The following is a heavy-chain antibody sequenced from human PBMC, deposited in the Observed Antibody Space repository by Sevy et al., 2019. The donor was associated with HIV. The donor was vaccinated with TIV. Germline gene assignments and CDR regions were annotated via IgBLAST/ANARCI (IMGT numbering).Heavy chain of an antibody. CDR1: GFSFSKYW. CDR2: IKEDGSQK. D-gene: IGHD3-9*01. Sequence: GGSLRLSCAASGFSFSKYWMSWVRQAPGKGLEWVANIKEDGSQKNYLESVKGRFTISRDNAKNLLYPQMNNLRADDTAVYYCARDPDILSGYTSHYFDYRGQGTLVTVSS. J-gene: IGHJ4*02. V-gene: IGHV3-7*01. CDR3: ARDPDILSGYTSHYFDY.